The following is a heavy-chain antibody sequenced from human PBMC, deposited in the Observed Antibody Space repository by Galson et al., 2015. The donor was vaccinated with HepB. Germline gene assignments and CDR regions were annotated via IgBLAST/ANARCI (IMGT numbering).Heavy chain of an antibody. CDR1: GFTFTNAW. D-gene: IGHD3-3*01. Sequence: SLRLSCAASGFTFTNAWMNWVRQVPGKGLEWVVRIKSKMDGGATDYAAPAKGRFTISRDDSNDTVYLQMNNLKTEDTALYFCSTSGFRFMEWLKYWGQGSLVTVSS. CDR2: IKSKMDGGAT. V-gene: IGHV3-15*07. CDR3: STSGFRFMEWLKY. J-gene: IGHJ4*02.